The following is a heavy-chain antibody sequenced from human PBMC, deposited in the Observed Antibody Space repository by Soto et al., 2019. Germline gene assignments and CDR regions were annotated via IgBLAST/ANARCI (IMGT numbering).Heavy chain of an antibody. CDR1: GFTLSSYG. CDR3: ARDRVPAAMWGNGFDP. CDR2: IWYDGSNK. J-gene: IGHJ5*02. V-gene: IGHV3-33*01. Sequence: SLRLSCAASGFTLSSYGMHWVRQAPGKGLEWVAVIWYDGSNKYYADSVKGRFTISRDNSKNTLYLQMNSLRAEDTAVYYCARDRVPAAMWGNGFDPWGQGTLVTVSS. D-gene: IGHD2-2*01.